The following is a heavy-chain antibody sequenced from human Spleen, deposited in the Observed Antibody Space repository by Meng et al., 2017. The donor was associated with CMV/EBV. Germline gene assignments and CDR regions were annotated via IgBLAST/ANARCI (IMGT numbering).Heavy chain of an antibody. Sequence: SETLSLTCTVSGGSISISSYYWGWIRQPPGKGLEWIGSIYYTGNTYYKPSFKSRITISIDTSKNQFTLKVNSVTAADTAVYYCARGGYSGYDLHLLFDYWGQGTLVTVSS. J-gene: IGHJ4*02. CDR2: IYYTGNT. V-gene: IGHV4-39*06. D-gene: IGHD5-12*01. CDR3: ARGGYSGYDLHLLFDY. CDR1: GGSISISSYY.